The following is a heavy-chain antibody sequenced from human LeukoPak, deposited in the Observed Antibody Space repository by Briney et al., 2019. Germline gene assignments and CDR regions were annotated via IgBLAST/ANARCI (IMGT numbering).Heavy chain of an antibody. CDR2: IYAGGRS. V-gene: IGHV4-61*02. CDR1: NVSISSGSHY. Sequence: PSQTLSLTCTVSNVSISSGSHYWNWIRQPAGKGLEWIGRIYAGGRSNYNPSLRSRVTISVDTSKNQFSLRLSSVTATDTGVYYCASDHSGWLGLGYWGQGTLVSVSS. J-gene: IGHJ4*02. D-gene: IGHD6-19*01. CDR3: ASDHSGWLGLGY.